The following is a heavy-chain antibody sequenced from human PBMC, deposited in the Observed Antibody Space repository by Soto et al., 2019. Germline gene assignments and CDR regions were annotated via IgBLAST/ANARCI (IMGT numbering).Heavy chain of an antibody. J-gene: IGHJ4*02. CDR2: IYYSGST. V-gene: IGHV4-59*01. CDR3: ARGVRSVTYFDS. CDR1: GGSISNYY. Sequence: TLSLTCTVSGGSISNYYWSWIRQPPGKRLEWIGYIYYSGSTNYNPSLRSRVTISVDTSKNQFSLNLSSVTAADTAVYFCARGVRSVTYFDSWGQGTLVTVSS. D-gene: IGHD4-17*01.